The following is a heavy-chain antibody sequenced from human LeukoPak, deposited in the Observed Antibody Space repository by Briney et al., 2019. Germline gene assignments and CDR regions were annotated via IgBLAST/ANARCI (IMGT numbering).Heavy chain of an antibody. D-gene: IGHD3-22*01. Sequence: PGGSLRLSCAASGFTFSDYCMSWIRQAPGKGLEWVSYISSSGSTIYYADSVKGRFTISRDNAKNSLYLQMNSLRAEDTAVYYCARDQGDYCDSSGPGYWGQGTLVTVSS. V-gene: IGHV3-11*04. CDR3: ARDQGDYCDSSGPGY. J-gene: IGHJ4*02. CDR1: GFTFSDYC. CDR2: ISSSGSTI.